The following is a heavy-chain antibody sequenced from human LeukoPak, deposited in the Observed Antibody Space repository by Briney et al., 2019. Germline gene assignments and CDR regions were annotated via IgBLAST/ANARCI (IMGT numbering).Heavy chain of an antibody. Sequence: SETLSLTCTVCGGSISSSSYYWGWIRQPPGKGLEWIGRIYHSGSTYYNPSLKSRVTISVDTSKNQFSLKLSSVTAADTAVYYCAKDRCSNGIGCYYYYMDVWGKGTTVTISS. CDR2: IYHSGST. V-gene: IGHV4-39*02. D-gene: IGHD2-8*01. CDR1: GGSISSSSYY. J-gene: IGHJ6*03. CDR3: AKDRCSNGIGCYYYYMDV.